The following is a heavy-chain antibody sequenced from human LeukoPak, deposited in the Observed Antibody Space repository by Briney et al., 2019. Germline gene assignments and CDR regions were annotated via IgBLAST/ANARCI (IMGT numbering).Heavy chain of an antibody. D-gene: IGHD4-17*01. J-gene: IGHJ6*02. V-gene: IGHV3-53*01. CDR1: GFTVDSDY. Sequence: HPGGSLRLSCAASGFTVDSDYLSWVRQAPGKGLEWVSTIYTGGNTYYADSVKGRFTISRDNSKNTLYLQMNSLRAEDTAVYYCAKGLRNYYYYGMDVWGQGTTVTVSS. CDR2: IYTGGNT. CDR3: AKGLRNYYYYGMDV.